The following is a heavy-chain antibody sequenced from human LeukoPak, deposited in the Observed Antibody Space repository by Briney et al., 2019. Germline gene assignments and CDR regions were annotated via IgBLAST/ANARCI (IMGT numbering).Heavy chain of an antibody. J-gene: IGHJ4*02. CDR2: IRAYNGNT. V-gene: IGHV1-18*01. CDR3: ARDTDSVASTGWALDY. D-gene: IGHD6-19*01. Sequence: ALGKDSCKLAGYTATSSGTWWVRHAPGQGREGMGRIRAYNGNTNYAQKLQGRVTMTTDTSTSTAYKELRSLRSDDTAEYYCARDTDSVASTGWALDYWGQGTLVTDSS. CDR1: GYTATSSG.